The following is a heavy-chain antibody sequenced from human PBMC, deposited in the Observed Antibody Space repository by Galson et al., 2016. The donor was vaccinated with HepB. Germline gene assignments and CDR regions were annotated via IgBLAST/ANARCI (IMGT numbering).Heavy chain of an antibody. CDR1: GFRFSDYR. Sequence: SLRLSCAGSGFRFSDYRMNWFRRAPGKGLEWISSLDGSGTWQHPSESLKGRFPISSDNGENTLFLQMNSLTHQDTAVYYCARGQGGFEGFVHWGQGTLVTVSS. CDR2: LDGSGTWQ. D-gene: IGHD3-10*01. CDR3: ARGQGGFEGFVH. V-gene: IGHV3-21*01. J-gene: IGHJ5*02.